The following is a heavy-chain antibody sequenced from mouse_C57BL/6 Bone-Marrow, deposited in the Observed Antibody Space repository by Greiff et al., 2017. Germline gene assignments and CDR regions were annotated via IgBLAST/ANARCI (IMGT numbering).Heavy chain of an antibody. Sequence: QVQLQQPGAELVKPGASVKMSCKASGYTFTSYWITWVKQRPGQGLEWIGDIYPGSGSTTYNEKFKSKATLTVDTSSSTAYMQLSSLTSEDAAVYCCARGGSSLDYWGQGTTLTVSS. J-gene: IGHJ2*01. CDR1: GYTFTSYW. CDR2: IYPGSGST. D-gene: IGHD1-3*01. CDR3: ARGGSSLDY. V-gene: IGHV1-55*01.